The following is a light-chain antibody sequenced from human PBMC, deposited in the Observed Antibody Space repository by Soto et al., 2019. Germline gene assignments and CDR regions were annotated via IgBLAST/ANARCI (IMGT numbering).Light chain of an antibody. J-gene: IGKJ3*01. V-gene: IGKV1-9*01. CDR2: AAS. CDR1: QAISTY. CDR3: QQLNSYPPV. Sequence: DVQLTQSPSFLSASVGDRVTITCRASQAISTYLAWYQQQPGKAPKLLIYAASVLQSGVPSRFSGSGSGTEFTLTISSLQPEDFETYYCQQLNSYPPVLGPGPTVDI.